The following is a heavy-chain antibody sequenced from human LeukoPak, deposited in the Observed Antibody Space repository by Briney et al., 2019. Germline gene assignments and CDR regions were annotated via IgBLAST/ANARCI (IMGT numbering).Heavy chain of an antibody. CDR1: GFTFSSYA. V-gene: IGHV3-23*01. CDR2: ISGIGGST. Sequence: GGSLRLSCAASGFTFSSYAMSWVRDAPGKGLEWVSAISGIGGSTYYADSLKGRFAISRDNSKNTLYLQMNSLRAEDTAVYYCAKVATYYYGSGSPHDAFDIWGQGTMVTVPS. J-gene: IGHJ3*02. D-gene: IGHD3-10*01. CDR3: AKVATYYYGSGSPHDAFDI.